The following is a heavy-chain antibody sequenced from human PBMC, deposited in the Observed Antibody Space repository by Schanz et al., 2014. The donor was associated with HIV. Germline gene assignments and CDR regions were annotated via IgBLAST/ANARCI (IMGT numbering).Heavy chain of an antibody. J-gene: IGHJ6*01. CDR2: ISWNSGSI. CDR1: GFIFDGYA. Sequence: KLVESGGGLVQPGRSLRLSCAASGFIFDGYAMYWVRQVPGKGLEWVSGISWNSGSIGYVDSVKGRFTISRDAAKNSLFLQMNSLRPEDTALYYCAKGRSGRGALFVGMDVWGQGTPVTVSS. V-gene: IGHV3-9*01. CDR3: AKGRSGRGALFVGMDV. D-gene: IGHD3-10*01.